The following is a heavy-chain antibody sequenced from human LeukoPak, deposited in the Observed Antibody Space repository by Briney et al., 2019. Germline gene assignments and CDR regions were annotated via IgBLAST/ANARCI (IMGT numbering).Heavy chain of an antibody. D-gene: IGHD6-6*01. Sequence: SVKVSCKASGGTFISYAISWVRQAPGQGLEWMGGIIPIFGTANYAQKFQGRVTITADESTSTAYMELSSLRSEDTAVYYCAREASSSSYYYYYGMDVWGQGTTVTVSS. CDR1: GGTFISYA. J-gene: IGHJ6*02. CDR3: AREASSSSYYYYYGMDV. V-gene: IGHV1-69*13. CDR2: IIPIFGTA.